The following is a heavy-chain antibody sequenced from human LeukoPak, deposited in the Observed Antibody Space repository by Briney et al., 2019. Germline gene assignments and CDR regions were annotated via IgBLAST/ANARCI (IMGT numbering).Heavy chain of an antibody. V-gene: IGHV3-7*01. Sequence: PGGPLRLSCTGSGFTFGIYNMFWVRQAPGKGLEWVANIKQDGSEKYYVDSVKGRFTISRDNAKNSLYLQMNSLRAEDTAVYYCARGFPRETYYYDSSGYDPGDYYFDYWGQGTLVTVSS. J-gene: IGHJ4*02. D-gene: IGHD3-22*01. CDR3: ARGFPRETYYYDSSGYDPGDYYFDY. CDR1: GFTFGIYN. CDR2: IKQDGSEK.